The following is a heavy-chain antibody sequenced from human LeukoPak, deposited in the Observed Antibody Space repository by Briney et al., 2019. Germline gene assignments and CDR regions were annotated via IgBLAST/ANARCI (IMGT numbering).Heavy chain of an antibody. Sequence: PSETLSLTCTVSGGSISSGDYYWSWIRQPPGKGLEWIGYIYYSGSTYYNPSLKSRVTISVDTSKNQFSLKLSSVTAADTAVYYCASSGYSYPAAFDIWGQGTMVTVSS. V-gene: IGHV4-30-4*08. CDR1: GGSISSGDYY. CDR2: IYYSGST. D-gene: IGHD5-18*01. CDR3: ASSGYSYPAAFDI. J-gene: IGHJ3*02.